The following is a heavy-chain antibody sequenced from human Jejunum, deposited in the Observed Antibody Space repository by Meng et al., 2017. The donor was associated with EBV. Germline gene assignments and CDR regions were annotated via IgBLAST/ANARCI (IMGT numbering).Heavy chain of an antibody. J-gene: IGHJ4*02. CDR2: IRNKVNSYTT. V-gene: IGHV3-72*01. Sequence: VQVVEVWGGLVQPGGSLRLSCAASGFRFSDHYMEWFRQAPGKGLEWLGRIRNKVNSYTTQYAASVKGRFTISRDDSKNSLYLQMNSLKTEDTAVYYCAQVGVPAAEGGHWGQGTLVTVSS. D-gene: IGHD2-2*01. CDR3: AQVGVPAAEGGH. CDR1: GFRFSDHY.